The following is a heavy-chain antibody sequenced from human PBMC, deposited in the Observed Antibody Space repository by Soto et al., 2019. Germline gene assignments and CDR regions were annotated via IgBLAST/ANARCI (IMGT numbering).Heavy chain of an antibody. V-gene: IGHV3-30-3*01. Sequence: QVQLVESGGGVVHPGRSLTIFCTASGFTFKHNAMHWIRQAPAKGLEWVADISYDGSTKNYADSVKGRFTISRDNSKNTLSLHMSALKGEHTATYYCAREGIAESGPNYYDFWGQGTLVAVSS. CDR2: ISYDGSTK. J-gene: IGHJ4*02. CDR3: AREGIAESGPNYYDF. CDR1: GFTFKHNA. D-gene: IGHD6-13*01.